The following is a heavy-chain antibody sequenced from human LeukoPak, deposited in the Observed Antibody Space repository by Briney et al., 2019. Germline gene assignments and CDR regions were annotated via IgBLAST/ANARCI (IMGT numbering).Heavy chain of an antibody. CDR3: ARGPYYDILTGYYRGSKWYY. V-gene: IGHV4-34*01. Sequence: SETLSLTCAVYGGSFSGYYWSWIRQPPGKGLEWIGEINHSGSTNYNPSLRSRVTISVAPPKNQFSPKLSSVTAADTAVYYCARGPYYDILTGYYRGSKWYYWGRGTLVTVSS. CDR2: INHSGST. CDR1: GGSFSGYY. J-gene: IGHJ4*02. D-gene: IGHD3-9*01.